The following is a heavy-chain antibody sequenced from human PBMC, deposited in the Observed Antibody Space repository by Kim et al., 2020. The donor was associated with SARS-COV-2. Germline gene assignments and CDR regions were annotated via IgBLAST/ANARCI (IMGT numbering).Heavy chain of an antibody. Sequence: PSLKSRVTLSVSTTKNQFSLMLGSVTAADTAVYYCARGDTIFGVVINDFDIWGQGTMVTVSS. V-gene: IGHV4-31*02. J-gene: IGHJ3*02. D-gene: IGHD3-3*01. CDR3: ARGDTIFGVVINDFDI.